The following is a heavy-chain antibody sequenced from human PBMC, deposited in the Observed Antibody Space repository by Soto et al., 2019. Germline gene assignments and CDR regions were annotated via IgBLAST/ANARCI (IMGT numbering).Heavy chain of an antibody. CDR1: GGSISRSNW. J-gene: IGHJ4*02. CDR2: IYHSGST. D-gene: IGHD6-13*01. V-gene: IGHV4-4*02. Sequence: PSEALSLTCAVSGGSISRSNWWSWGRQPAGKGLEWIGEIYHSGSTNYNPSLKSRVTISVDKSKNQFSLKLSSVTAADTAVYYCARCIAAAGPIDYWGQGTLVT. CDR3: ARCIAAAGPIDY.